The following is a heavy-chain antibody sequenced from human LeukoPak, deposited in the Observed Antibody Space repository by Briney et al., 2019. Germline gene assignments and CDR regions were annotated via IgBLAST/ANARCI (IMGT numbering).Heavy chain of an antibody. D-gene: IGHD3-3*01. CDR3: TTVFG. Sequence: GGSLRLSCAASGFTFSNAGMTWVRQAPGKGLEWVGRIKSKTEGGTTDYAAPVKGRFTISRDDSKNTLYLQMSSLKTEDTAVYYCTTVFGWGQGTLVTVSS. J-gene: IGHJ4*02. CDR1: GFTFSNAG. CDR2: IKSKTEGGTT. V-gene: IGHV3-15*01.